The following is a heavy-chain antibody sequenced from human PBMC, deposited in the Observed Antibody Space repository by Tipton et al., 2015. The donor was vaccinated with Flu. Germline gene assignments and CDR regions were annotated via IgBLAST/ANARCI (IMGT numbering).Heavy chain of an antibody. V-gene: IGHV5-51*03. CDR2: IYPDDSDT. CDR1: GYSFTSYW. D-gene: IGHD2-21*02. CDR3: ARLGTGGDRKADY. Sequence: QLVQSGAELKKPGESLKISCKGSGYSFTSYWIGWVRQMPGKGLEWMGVIYPDDSDTVYRPSFQGQVTISADKSISTAYLQWSSLKASDTALYYCARLGTGGDRKADYWGQGTLVTVSS. J-gene: IGHJ4*02.